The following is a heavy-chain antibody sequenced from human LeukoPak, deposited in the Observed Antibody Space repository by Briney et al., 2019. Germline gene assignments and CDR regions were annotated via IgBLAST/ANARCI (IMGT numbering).Heavy chain of an antibody. CDR3: ARLQLRYWYFDL. V-gene: IGHV4-30-4*08. CDR1: GGSISSGDYY. CDR2: IYYRGST. J-gene: IGHJ2*01. Sequence: SETLSLTCTVSGGSISSGDYYWSWIRQPPGRGLERIGYIYYRGSTYYNPSLKSRVTISIDTSKNQFSLKLNSVTAADMAVYSCARLQLRYWYFDLWGRGTLVTVSS. D-gene: IGHD1-7*01.